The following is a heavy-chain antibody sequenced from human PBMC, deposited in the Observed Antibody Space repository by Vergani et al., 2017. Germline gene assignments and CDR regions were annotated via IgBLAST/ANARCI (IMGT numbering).Heavy chain of an antibody. J-gene: IGHJ4*02. V-gene: IGHV3-33*01. CDR1: GFTFSSYG. CDR2: IWYDGSNK. D-gene: IGHD6-6*01. Sequence: QVQLVESGGGVVQPGRSLRLSCAASGFTFSSYGMHWVRQAPGKGLEWVAVIWYDGSNKYYADSVKGRFTISRDNSKNTLYLQMNSLRAEDTAVYYCAGAISSWQLGGVDYWGQGTLVTVSS. CDR3: AGAISSWQLGGVDY.